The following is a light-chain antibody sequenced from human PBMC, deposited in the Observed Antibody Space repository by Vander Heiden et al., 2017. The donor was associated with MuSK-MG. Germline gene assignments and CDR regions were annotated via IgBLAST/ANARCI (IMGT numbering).Light chain of an antibody. CDR2: AAS. CDR3: QQSDSIPRT. V-gene: IGKV1-39*01. CDR1: QTISNY. Sequence: DIQMTQSPSSLSASVGDRVTITCRASQTISNYLSWYQQKPGKAPKLLIYAASSLPSGVPSRFSGSGSGTDFALTISRLQPEDFATYFCQQSDSIPRTFGQGTKVEIK. J-gene: IGKJ1*01.